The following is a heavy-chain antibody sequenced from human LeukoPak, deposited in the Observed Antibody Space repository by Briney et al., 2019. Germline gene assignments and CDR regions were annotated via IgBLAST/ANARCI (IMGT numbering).Heavy chain of an antibody. CDR1: GGSISSYY. CDR2: IYTSGST. J-gene: IGHJ3*02. V-gene: IGHV4-4*07. D-gene: IGHD2-8*01. CDR3: ARAGWYCTNGVCYTDAFDI. Sequence: SETLSLTCTVSGGSISSYYWSWIRQPAGKGLEWIGRIYTSGSTNYNPSLKSRVTMSVDTSKNQFSLKLSSVTAADTAVYYCARAGWYCTNGVCYTDAFDIWGQGTMVTVSS.